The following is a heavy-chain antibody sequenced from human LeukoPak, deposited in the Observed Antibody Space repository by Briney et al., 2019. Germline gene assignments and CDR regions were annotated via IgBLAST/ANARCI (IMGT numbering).Heavy chain of an antibody. CDR1: GFTFSSYS. V-gene: IGHV3-21*01. CDR2: ISSSSSYI. D-gene: IGHD6-19*01. CDR3: AKLEGSGWSGYMDV. Sequence: GGSLRLSCAASGFTFSSYSMNWVRQAPGKGLEWVSSISSSSSYIYYADSVKGRFTISRDNAKNSLYLQMNSLRAEDTAVYYCAKLEGSGWSGYMDVWGKGTTVTVS. J-gene: IGHJ6*03.